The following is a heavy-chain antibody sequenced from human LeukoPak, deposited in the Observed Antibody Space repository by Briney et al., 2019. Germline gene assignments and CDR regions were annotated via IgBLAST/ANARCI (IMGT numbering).Heavy chain of an antibody. D-gene: IGHD6-19*01. Sequence: KPSETLSLTRAVYGGSFSGYYWSWIRQPPGKGLEWIGEINHSGSTNYNPSLKSRVTISVDTSKNQFSLKLSSVTAADTAVYYCARRATQVAGPTRWFDPWGQGTLVTVSS. CDR1: GGSFSGYY. J-gene: IGHJ5*02. V-gene: IGHV4-34*01. CDR2: INHSGST. CDR3: ARRATQVAGPTRWFDP.